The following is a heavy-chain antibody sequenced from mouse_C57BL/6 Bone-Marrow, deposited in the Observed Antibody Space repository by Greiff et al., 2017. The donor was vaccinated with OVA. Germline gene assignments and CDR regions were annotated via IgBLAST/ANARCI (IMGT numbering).Heavy chain of an antibody. V-gene: IGHV1-82*01. CDR1: GYAFSSSW. Sequence: QVQLQQSGPELVKPGASVKISCKASGYAFSSSWMNWVKQRPGKGLEWIGRIYPGDGDTNYNGKFKGKATLTADKSSSTAYMQLSSLTSEDSAVYFCASSNYYGSSYHYWGQGTTLTVSA. J-gene: IGHJ2*01. CDR3: ASSNYYGSSYHY. D-gene: IGHD1-1*01. CDR2: IYPGDGDT.